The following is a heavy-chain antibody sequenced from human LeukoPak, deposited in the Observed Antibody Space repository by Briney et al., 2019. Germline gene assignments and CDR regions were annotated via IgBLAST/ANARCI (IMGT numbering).Heavy chain of an antibody. Sequence: PSETLSLTCAVYGGSFSGYYWSWVRQPPEKGLEWIGEINHSGSTNYNPSLKSRVTISVDPSKNQFSLELTSVTAADTAVYYCARRRYDASGYYPSRGRHFDYWGQGTLVTVSS. D-gene: IGHD3-22*01. CDR3: ARRRYDASGYYPSRGRHFDY. CDR1: GGSFSGYY. J-gene: IGHJ4*02. CDR2: INHSGST. V-gene: IGHV4-34*01.